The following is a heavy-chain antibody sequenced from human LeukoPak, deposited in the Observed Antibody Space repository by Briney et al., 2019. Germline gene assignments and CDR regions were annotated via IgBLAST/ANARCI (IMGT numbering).Heavy chain of an antibody. Sequence: GGSLRLSCAASGFTVSSNYMSWVRQAPGKGLEWVSVIYSGGSTYYADSVKGRFTISRDNAKNSLYLQMNSLRAEDTAVYYCASGDYGDRGFDYWGQGTLVTVSS. CDR1: GFTVSSNY. D-gene: IGHD4-17*01. CDR3: ASGDYGDRGFDY. J-gene: IGHJ4*02. V-gene: IGHV3-66*01. CDR2: IYSGGST.